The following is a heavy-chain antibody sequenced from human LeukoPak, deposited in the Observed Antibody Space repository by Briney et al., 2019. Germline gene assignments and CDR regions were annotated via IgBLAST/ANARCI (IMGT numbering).Heavy chain of an antibody. CDR2: IYYSKNT. Sequence: PSETLSLTCTVSGGSISSSSAYWGWIRQPPGKGLEWIGSIYYSKNTYYNPSLKSRVTISADTSKNQFSLTLGSVSATDTAVYYCARTTKYQFKRAGFDPWGQGTLVTVSS. CDR1: GGSISSSSAY. J-gene: IGHJ5*02. CDR3: ARTTKYQFKRAGFDP. V-gene: IGHV4-39*01. D-gene: IGHD2-2*01.